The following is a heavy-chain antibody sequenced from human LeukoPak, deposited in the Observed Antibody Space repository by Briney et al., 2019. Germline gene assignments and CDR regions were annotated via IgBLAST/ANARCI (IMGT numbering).Heavy chain of an antibody. D-gene: IGHD3-22*01. CDR2: ISYSGST. J-gene: IGHJ2*01. V-gene: IGHV4-59*08. CDR3: ARRGNYYDSSGYYHHWHFDL. CDR1: GGSISSYY. Sequence: SETLSLTCTVSGGSISSYYWSWVRQPPGKGLEWIGYISYSGSTNYNPSLKSRVTISVDTSKNQFSLKLSSVTAADTAVYYCARRGNYYDSSGYYHHWHFDLWGPGTLVTVSS.